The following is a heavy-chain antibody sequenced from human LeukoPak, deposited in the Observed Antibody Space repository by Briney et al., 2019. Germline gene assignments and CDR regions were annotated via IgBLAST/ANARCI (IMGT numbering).Heavy chain of an antibody. CDR1: GFTFSSYG. D-gene: IGHD3-22*01. CDR3: ARDLEYYDSSGSLDY. V-gene: IGHV3-33*01. CDR2: IWYDGSNK. Sequence: GRSLRLSCAASGFTFSSYGMHWVRQAPGKGLEWVAVIWYDGSNKYYADSVKGRFTISRDNFKNTPYLQMNSLRAEDTAVYYCARDLEYYDSSGSLDYWGQGTLVTVSS. J-gene: IGHJ4*02.